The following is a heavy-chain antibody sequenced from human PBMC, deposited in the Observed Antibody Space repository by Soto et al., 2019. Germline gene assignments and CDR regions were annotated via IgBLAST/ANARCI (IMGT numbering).Heavy chain of an antibody. CDR3: ATSNYGERD. V-gene: IGHV3-23*01. CDR1: GFTLSEYG. J-gene: IGHJ4*02. D-gene: IGHD3-10*01. Sequence: ELQVWECGGGLVQPGGSLRLTCAASGFTLSEYGTSWVRQAPGKGLEWVSFVSGSGDSTYYTDSVKGRFTISRDSSKNTVCLQMNSLRAEDTAVYYCATSNYGERDWGQGTLVTVSS. CDR2: VSGSGDST.